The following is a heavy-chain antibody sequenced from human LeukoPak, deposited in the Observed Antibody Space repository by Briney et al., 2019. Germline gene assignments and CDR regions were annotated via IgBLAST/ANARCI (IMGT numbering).Heavy chain of an antibody. D-gene: IGHD3-10*01. CDR1: GFTFSNAW. Sequence: GGSLRLSCAASGFTFSNAWMSWFRQAPGKGLEWVGRIKSKTDGGTTDYVAPVKGRFTISRDDSKNTLYVQMNSLKTEDTAVYYCTTDLWFGEFGLDVWGQGTTVIVSS. V-gene: IGHV3-15*01. CDR2: IKSKTDGGTT. J-gene: IGHJ6*02. CDR3: TTDLWFGEFGLDV.